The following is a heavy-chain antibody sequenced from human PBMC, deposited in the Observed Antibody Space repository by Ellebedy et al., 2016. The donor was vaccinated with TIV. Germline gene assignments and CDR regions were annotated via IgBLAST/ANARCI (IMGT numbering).Heavy chain of an antibody. J-gene: IGHJ6*02. Sequence: GESLKISCAASGFTVSNNYMNWVRQAPGKGLEWVGRIKSKTDGGTTDYAAPVKGRFTISRDDSKNTLYLQMNSLKTEDTAVYYCTPVVVPAALYYYYYGMDVWGQGTTVTVSS. CDR1: GFTVSNNY. D-gene: IGHD2-2*01. V-gene: IGHV3-15*07. CDR3: TPVVVPAALYYYYYGMDV. CDR2: IKSKTDGGTT.